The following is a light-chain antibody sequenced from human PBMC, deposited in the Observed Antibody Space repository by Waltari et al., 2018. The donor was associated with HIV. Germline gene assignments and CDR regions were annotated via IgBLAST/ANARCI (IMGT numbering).Light chain of an antibody. CDR1: QTITSNY. Sequence: IVLTQSPGNLSLSPGERVRLSCRASQTITSNYLAWFQQKPGQAPRLLIYGASNRATGIPDRFRGSGSGTDFTLTISRLEPEDFAVYYCHQYGETSYTFGQGTKLEIK. V-gene: IGKV3-20*01. J-gene: IGKJ2*01. CDR3: HQYGETSYT. CDR2: GAS.